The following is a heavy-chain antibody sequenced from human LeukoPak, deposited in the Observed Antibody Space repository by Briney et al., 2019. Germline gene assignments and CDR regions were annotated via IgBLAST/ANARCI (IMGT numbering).Heavy chain of an antibody. CDR2: IYYSGST. CDR3: ARDGSDSYGPLDI. V-gene: IGHV4-39*07. D-gene: IGHD5-18*01. J-gene: IGHJ3*02. CDR1: GGSISSSSYY. Sequence: SETLSLTCTVSGGSISSSSYYWGWIRQPPGKGLEWIGSIYYSGSTYYNPSLMSRVTISVDTSKNQFSLKLSSVTAADTAVYYCARDGSDSYGPLDIWGQGTMVTVSS.